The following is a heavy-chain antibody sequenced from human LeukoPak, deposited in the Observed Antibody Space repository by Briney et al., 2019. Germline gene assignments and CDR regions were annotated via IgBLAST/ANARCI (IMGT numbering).Heavy chain of an antibody. D-gene: IGHD6-19*01. CDR1: GGSISSSSYY. J-gene: IGHJ5*02. Sequence: PSETLSLTCTVSGGSISSSSYYWGWIRQPPGKGREWIGSIYYSGSTYYNPSLKSRVTISVDTSKNQFSLKLSSVTAADTAVYYCARHPRRIAVAVSWGQGNLVTVSS. V-gene: IGHV4-39*01. CDR2: IYYSGST. CDR3: ARHPRRIAVAVS.